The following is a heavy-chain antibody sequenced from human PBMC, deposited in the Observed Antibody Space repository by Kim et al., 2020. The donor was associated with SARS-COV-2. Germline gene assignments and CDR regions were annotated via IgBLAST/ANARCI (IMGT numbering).Heavy chain of an antibody. J-gene: IGHJ4*02. D-gene: IGHD3-10*01. CDR1: GFTFSNAW. CDR2: IKSKTDGGTT. V-gene: IGHV3-15*01. Sequence: GGSLRLSCAASGFTFSNAWMSWVRQAPGKGLEWVGRIKSKTDGGTTDYAAPVKGRFTISRDDSKNTLYLQMNSLKTEDTAVYYCTTGGSMVRGVRVDYWGQGTLVTVSS. CDR3: TTGGSMVRGVRVDY.